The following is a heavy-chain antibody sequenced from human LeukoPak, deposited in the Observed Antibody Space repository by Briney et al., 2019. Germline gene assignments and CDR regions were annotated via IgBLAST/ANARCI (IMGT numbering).Heavy chain of an antibody. V-gene: IGHV3-48*04. D-gene: IGHD3-22*01. CDR1: GFTFSSYS. J-gene: IGHJ4*02. Sequence: GGSLRLSYAASGFTFSSYSMNWVRQAPGKGLEWVSYISSSSSTIYYADSVKGRFTISRDNAKNSLYLQMNSLRAEDTAVYYCARAYDSSGYYYSTLFDYWGQGTLVTVSS. CDR2: ISSSSSTI. CDR3: ARAYDSSGYYYSTLFDY.